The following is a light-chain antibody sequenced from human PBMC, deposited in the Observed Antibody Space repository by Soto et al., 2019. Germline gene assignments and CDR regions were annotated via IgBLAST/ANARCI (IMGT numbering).Light chain of an antibody. CDR2: DVS. CDR3: SSYTSSSTLP. Sequence: QSALTQPASVSGSPGQSITISCTGTSSDVGGYNYVSWYQQHPGKAPKLMIYDVSNRPSGVSIRFSGSKSGNTASLTISGLQAEDEADYYCSSYTSSSTLPFGTGTKLTVL. CDR1: SSDVGGYNY. J-gene: IGLJ1*01. V-gene: IGLV2-14*01.